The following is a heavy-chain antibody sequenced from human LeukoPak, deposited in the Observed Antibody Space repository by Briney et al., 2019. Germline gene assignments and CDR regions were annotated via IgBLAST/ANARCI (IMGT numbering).Heavy chain of an antibody. Sequence: GGSLRLSCAASGFTFSNYAMSWVRQAPGKGLEWVSAFSPSGGGTYYADSVKGRFTISRDNSKNTLYLQMNSLRAEDTAVYYCARTKEMASISYFDSWGQGTLVTVSS. V-gene: IGHV3-23*01. CDR1: GFTFSNYA. D-gene: IGHD5-24*01. CDR2: FSPSGGGT. CDR3: ARTKEMASISYFDS. J-gene: IGHJ4*02.